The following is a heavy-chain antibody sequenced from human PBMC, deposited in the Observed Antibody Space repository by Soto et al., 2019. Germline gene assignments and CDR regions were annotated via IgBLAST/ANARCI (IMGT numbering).Heavy chain of an antibody. CDR2: LYYSGST. CDR1: GGSISSSSYY. CDR3: ARQQYSYYYMDV. J-gene: IGHJ6*03. Sequence: QLQLQESGPGLVKPSETLSLTCTVSGGSISSSSYYWGWIRQPPGKGLEWFGSLYYSGSTYYNPSLNRRATISVDSSKNQFSLKLSSVTAADTAVYYCARQQYSYYYMDVWGKGTTVTVSS. V-gene: IGHV4-39*01.